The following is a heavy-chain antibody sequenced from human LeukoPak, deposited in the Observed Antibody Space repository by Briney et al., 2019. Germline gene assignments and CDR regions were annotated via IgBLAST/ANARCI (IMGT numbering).Heavy chain of an antibody. J-gene: IGHJ4*02. CDR1: GFTFSSYA. D-gene: IGHD1-14*01. Sequence: GGSLRLSCAASGFTFSSYAMSWVRQAPGKGLEWVSAISGSGGSTYYADSAKGRFTISRDNSKNTLYLQMNSLRADDTAVYYCATRNSPYYFDYWGQGALVTVSS. CDR2: ISGSGGST. V-gene: IGHV3-23*01. CDR3: ATRNSPYYFDY.